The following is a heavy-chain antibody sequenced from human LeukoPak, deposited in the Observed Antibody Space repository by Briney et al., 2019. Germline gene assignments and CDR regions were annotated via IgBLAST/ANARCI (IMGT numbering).Heavy chain of an antibody. CDR2: IYYSGST. CDR3: ARVPHYYGMDV. V-gene: IGHV4-59*01. J-gene: IGHJ6*02. CDR1: GGSISSYY. Sequence: SENLSLTCTVAGGSISSYYWSWIRQPPGKGLEWIGYIYYSGSTNYNPSLKSRVTISVDTSKNQFSLKLSSVTAADTAVYYCARVPHYYGMDVWGQGTTVTVSS.